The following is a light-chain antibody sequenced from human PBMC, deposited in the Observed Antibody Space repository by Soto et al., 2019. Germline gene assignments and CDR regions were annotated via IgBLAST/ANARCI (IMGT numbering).Light chain of an antibody. Sequence: QSVLPQPPSVSVSPGQTITISCTGTSSDVGRYNTVSWYQHHPGKAPKLIIYEVTHRPAGISDRFSASKSGNTASLTISGLQAEDEADYYCNSLRVDHLYVFGSGTKGTVL. V-gene: IGLV2-14*01. CDR1: SSDVGRYNT. CDR3: NSLRVDHLYV. J-gene: IGLJ1*01. CDR2: EVT.